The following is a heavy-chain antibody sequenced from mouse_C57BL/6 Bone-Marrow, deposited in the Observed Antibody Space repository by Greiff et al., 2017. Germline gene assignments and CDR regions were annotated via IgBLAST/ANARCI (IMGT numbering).Heavy chain of an antibody. Sequence: VQRVESGPGLVQPSQSLSITCTVSGFSLTSYGVHWVRQSPGKGLEWLGVIWSGGSTDYNAAFISRLSISKDNSKSQVFFKMNSLQADDTAIYYCARKAEYYYGSDWYFDVWGTGTTVTVSS. CDR1: GFSLTSYG. CDR3: ARKAEYYYGSDWYFDV. CDR2: IWSGGST. V-gene: IGHV2-2*01. J-gene: IGHJ1*03. D-gene: IGHD1-1*01.